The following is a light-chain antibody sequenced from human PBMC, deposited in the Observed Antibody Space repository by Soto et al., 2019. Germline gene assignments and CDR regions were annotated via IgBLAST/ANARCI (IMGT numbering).Light chain of an antibody. J-gene: IGLJ1*01. CDR2: YDS. V-gene: IGLV3-21*04. Sequence: SYELTQPPSVSVAPGKTARITCGGNNIGSKSVHWYQQKPGQAPVLVIYYDSDRPSGIPERFSGSNSGNTATLTISRVEAGDEPDYYCQVWDSSSDHLYVFGTGTKLTVL. CDR3: QVWDSSSDHLYV. CDR1: NIGSKS.